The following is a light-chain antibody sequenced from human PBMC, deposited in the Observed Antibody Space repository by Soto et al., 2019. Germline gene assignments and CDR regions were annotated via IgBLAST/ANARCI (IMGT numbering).Light chain of an antibody. CDR3: QQYNNWPPWT. V-gene: IGKV1-33*01. J-gene: IGKJ1*01. CDR2: DAS. CDR1: QDIRNS. Sequence: DIQMTQSPSSLSASVGDRVTIACRASQDIRNSLNWYQQKPGKAPKLLIYDASNLETGVPSRFSGSGSGTEFTLTISSLQSEDFAVYYCQQYNNWPPWTFGQGTKVDIK.